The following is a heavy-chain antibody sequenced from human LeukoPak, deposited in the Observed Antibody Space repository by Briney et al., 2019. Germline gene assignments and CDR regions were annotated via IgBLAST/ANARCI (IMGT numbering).Heavy chain of an antibody. D-gene: IGHD3-10*01. Sequence: SETLSLTCTVSGGSISSYYWSWIRQPPGKGLEWSEYIYYSGSTNYNPSLKSRVTISGDTSKNQFSLKLSSVTAADTAVYYCARDTYYYGSGSSNRIFDYWGQGTLVTVSS. CDR1: GGSISSYY. V-gene: IGHV4-59*01. J-gene: IGHJ4*02. CDR2: IYYSGST. CDR3: ARDTYYYGSGSSNRIFDY.